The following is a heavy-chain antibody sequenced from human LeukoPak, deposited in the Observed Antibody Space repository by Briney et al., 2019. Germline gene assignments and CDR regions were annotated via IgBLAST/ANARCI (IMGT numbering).Heavy chain of an antibody. Sequence: GGSLRLSCTASGFTFGDYAMSWVRQAPGQGLEWVGFIRSKAYGGTTEYAASVKGRFTISRDDSKSIAYLQMNSLKTEDTAVYYCTRNHPTYYYDSSGYYFDYWGQGTLVTVSS. D-gene: IGHD3-22*01. V-gene: IGHV3-49*04. J-gene: IGHJ4*02. CDR2: IRSKAYGGTT. CDR3: TRNHPTYYYDSSGYYFDY. CDR1: GFTFGDYA.